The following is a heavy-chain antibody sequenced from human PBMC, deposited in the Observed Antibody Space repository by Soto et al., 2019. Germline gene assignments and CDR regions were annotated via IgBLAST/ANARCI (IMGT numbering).Heavy chain of an antibody. V-gene: IGHV3-30-3*01. CDR2: ISYDGNNK. CDR1: GFTFSSYA. CDR3: ARDAIAKSMVPNLGENCFDP. J-gene: IGHJ5*02. D-gene: IGHD2-2*01. Sequence: PGGSLRLSCAASGFTFSSYAMPWVRQARGKGLEWVAVISYDGNNKYYADSVKGRFTISRDNSKNTLYLQMNSLRAEDTAVYYCARDAIAKSMVPNLGENCFDPWGQGTLVTVSS.